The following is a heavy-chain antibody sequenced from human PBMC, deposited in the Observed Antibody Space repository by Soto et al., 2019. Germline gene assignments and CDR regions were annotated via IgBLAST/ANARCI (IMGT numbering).Heavy chain of an antibody. CDR3: AKPYYYDSSALGP. J-gene: IGHJ5*02. CDR2: ISYDGSNK. V-gene: IGHV3-30*18. D-gene: IGHD3-22*01. CDR1: GFTFSSYG. Sequence: GGSLRLSCAASGFTFSSYGMHWVRQAPGKGLEWVAVISYDGSNKYYADSVKGRFTISRDNSKNTLYLQMNSLRAEDTAVYYCAKPYYYDSSALGPWGQGTLVTVS.